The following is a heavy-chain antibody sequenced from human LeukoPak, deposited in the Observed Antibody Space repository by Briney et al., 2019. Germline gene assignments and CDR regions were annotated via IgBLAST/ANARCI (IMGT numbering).Heavy chain of an antibody. Sequence: IYPGDSDTRYSPSFQGQVTISADKSISTAYLQWSSLKASDTAMYYCARYCGGDCSVDAFDIWGQGTMVTVSS. CDR2: IYPGDSDT. D-gene: IGHD2-21*02. V-gene: IGHV5-51*01. J-gene: IGHJ3*02. CDR3: ARYCGGDCSVDAFDI.